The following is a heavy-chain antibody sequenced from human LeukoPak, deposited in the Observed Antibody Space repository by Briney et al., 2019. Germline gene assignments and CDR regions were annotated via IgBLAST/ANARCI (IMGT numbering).Heavy chain of an antibody. CDR1: GGSISSYY. Sequence: SETLSLTCTVSGGSISSYYWSWIRQPPGKRLEWIGYIYYSGSTNYNPSLKSRVTISVDTSKNQFSLKLSSVTAADTAVYYCASYGSGSYKFDYWGQGTLVTVSS. CDR2: IYYSGST. CDR3: ASYGSGSYKFDY. J-gene: IGHJ4*02. V-gene: IGHV4-59*01. D-gene: IGHD3-10*01.